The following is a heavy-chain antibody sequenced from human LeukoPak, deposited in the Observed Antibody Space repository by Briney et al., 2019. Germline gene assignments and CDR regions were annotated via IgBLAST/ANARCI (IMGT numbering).Heavy chain of an antibody. CDR2: IKQDGSEK. CDR1: GFTFSSYL. Sequence: GGSLRLSCAASGFTFSSYLMSWVRQAPGKGLEWVANIKQDGSEKYYVDSVKGRFTISRDNAKNSLYLQMNSLRAEDTAVYYCARGHNRGFMLPYYFDYWGQGTLVTVSS. J-gene: IGHJ4*02. V-gene: IGHV3-7*01. D-gene: IGHD3-16*01. CDR3: ARGHNRGFMLPYYFDY.